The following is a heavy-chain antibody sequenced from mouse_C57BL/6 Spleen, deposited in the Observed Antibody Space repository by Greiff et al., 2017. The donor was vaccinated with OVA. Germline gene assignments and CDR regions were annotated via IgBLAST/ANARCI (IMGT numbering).Heavy chain of an antibody. J-gene: IGHJ4*01. V-gene: IGHV1-64*01. CDR1: GYTFTSYW. CDR3: KSPSLVYYDMDF. Sequence: VQLQQPGAELVKPGASVKLSCKASGYTFTSYWMHWVKQRPGQGLEWIGMIHPNSGSTNYNEKFKSKATLTVDKSSSTAYMQLSSLTSEDSAVYYCKSPSLVYYDMDFWGQGTSVTVSS. CDR2: IHPNSGST. D-gene: IGHD1-1*02.